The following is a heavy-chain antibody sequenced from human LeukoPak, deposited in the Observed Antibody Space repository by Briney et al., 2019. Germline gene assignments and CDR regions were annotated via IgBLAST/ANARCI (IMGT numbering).Heavy chain of an antibody. V-gene: IGHV4-59*01. CDR2: IFYSGST. D-gene: IGHD1-26*01. Sequence: SETLSLTCTVSGGSTSSYYWSWIRQPPGRGLEWIGYIFYSGSTNYNPSLKSRVTISVDTSKDQFSLTLNSVTAADTAVYYCARGWRGVVGATSFDYWGQGTLVTVSS. J-gene: IGHJ4*02. CDR1: GGSTSSYY. CDR3: ARGWRGVVGATSFDY.